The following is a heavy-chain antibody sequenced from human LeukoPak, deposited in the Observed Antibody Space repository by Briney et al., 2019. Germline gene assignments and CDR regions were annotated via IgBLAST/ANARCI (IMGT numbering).Heavy chain of an antibody. V-gene: IGHV3-66*01. Sequence: PGGSLRLSCAASGFTVSSNYMSWVRQAPGKGLEWVSVIYSGGSPYYADSVKGRFTISRDNSKNTLYLQMNSLRAEDTAVYYCARVGGSGSPQGLDAFDIWGQGTMVTVSS. J-gene: IGHJ3*02. D-gene: IGHD3-10*01. CDR2: IYSGGSP. CDR1: GFTVSSNY. CDR3: ARVGGSGSPQGLDAFDI.